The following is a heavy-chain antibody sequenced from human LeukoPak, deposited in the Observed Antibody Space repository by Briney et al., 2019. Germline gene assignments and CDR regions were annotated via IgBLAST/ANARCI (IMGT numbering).Heavy chain of an antibody. D-gene: IGHD5-18*01. V-gene: IGHV3-30-3*01. CDR1: GFTFSSYA. Sequence: PGGSLRLSCAASGFTFSSYAMHWVRQAPGKGLEWVAVISYDGSNKYYADSVKGRFTISRDNAKNSLYLQMNSLRAEDTAVYYCARDFRNSYGPTSYYFDYWGQGTLVTVSS. CDR3: ARDFRNSYGPTSYYFDY. J-gene: IGHJ4*02. CDR2: ISYDGSNK.